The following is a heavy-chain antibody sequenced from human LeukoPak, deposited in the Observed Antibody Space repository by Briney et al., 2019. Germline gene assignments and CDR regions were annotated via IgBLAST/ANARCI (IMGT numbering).Heavy chain of an antibody. V-gene: IGHV3-23*01. Sequence: GGSLRLSCAASGFTFSTYAMSWVRQAPGKGLEWVSTMSGGGGGTYYADSVKGRFTISRDSSKNTLYLQMSSLRAGDTAVYYCAKGYDINVYYVGFDCWGQGTLVTVSS. J-gene: IGHJ4*02. CDR3: AKGYDINVYYVGFDC. CDR1: GFTFSTYA. CDR2: MSGGGGGT. D-gene: IGHD3-22*01.